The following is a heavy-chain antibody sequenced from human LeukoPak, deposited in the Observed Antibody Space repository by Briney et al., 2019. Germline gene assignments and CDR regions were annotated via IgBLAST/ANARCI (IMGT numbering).Heavy chain of an antibody. CDR1: GFTFSSYA. J-gene: IGHJ6*03. V-gene: IGHV3-7*01. Sequence: GGSLRLSCAASGFTFSSYAMSWVRQAPGKGLEWVANIKQDGSEKYYVDSVKGRFTISRDNAKNSLYLQMNSLRAEDTAVYYCARAVGSGSFQTYYYYMDVWGKGTTVTISS. D-gene: IGHD3-10*01. CDR2: IKQDGSEK. CDR3: ARAVGSGSFQTYYYYMDV.